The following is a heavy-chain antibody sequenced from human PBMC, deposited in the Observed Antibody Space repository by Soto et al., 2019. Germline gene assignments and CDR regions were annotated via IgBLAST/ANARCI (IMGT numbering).Heavy chain of an antibody. J-gene: IGHJ4*02. CDR3: AKVTDVYYYDSSGYYATDY. CDR2: ISGSGGST. D-gene: IGHD3-22*01. CDR1: GFTFSSYA. Sequence: EVQLLESGGGLVQPGGSLRLSCAASGFTFSSYAMSWVRQAPGKGLEWVSAISGSGGSTYYADSVKGRFTISRDNSKNRRFLQLSSHRAEDTAVYYCAKVTDVYYYDSSGYYATDYWGQGTLVTVSS. V-gene: IGHV3-23*01.